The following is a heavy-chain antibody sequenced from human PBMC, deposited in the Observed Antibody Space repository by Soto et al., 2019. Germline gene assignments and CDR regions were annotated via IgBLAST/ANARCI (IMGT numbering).Heavy chain of an antibody. V-gene: IGHV3-15*07. D-gene: IGHD6-19*01. CDR1: GFTFSNAL. CDR3: TTAVAGTGAFDI. J-gene: IGHJ3*02. CDR2: IKSKTDGGTT. Sequence: PGGSLRLSCAASGFTFSNALMNWVRQAPGKGLEWVGRIKSKTDGGTTDYAAPVKGRFTISRDDSKNTLYLQMNSLKNGDTAVYYCTTAVAGTGAFDIWGQGTMVTVSS.